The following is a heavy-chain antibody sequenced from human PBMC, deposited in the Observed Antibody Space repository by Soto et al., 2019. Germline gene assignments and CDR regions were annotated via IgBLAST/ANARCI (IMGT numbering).Heavy chain of an antibody. CDR2: IYPGDSDT. Sequence: GEFQKISWRGAGYVFANYWSGWVRQMPGKGVEWMGIIYPGDSDTRYSPSFQGRVTISADKSNSTAYLQWSSLEAADTAIYYSARARSHGWFQHFDYWGQGTLVTVSS. D-gene: IGHD6-19*01. V-gene: IGHV5-51*01. CDR3: ARARSHGWFQHFDY. J-gene: IGHJ4*02. CDR1: GYVFANYW.